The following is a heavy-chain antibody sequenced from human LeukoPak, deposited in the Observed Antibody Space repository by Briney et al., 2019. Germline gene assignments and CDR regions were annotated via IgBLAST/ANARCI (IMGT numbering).Heavy chain of an antibody. D-gene: IGHD5-18*01. Sequence: PSETLSLTCAVYGGSFSGYYWSWIRQPPGKGLEWIGEINHSGSTNYNPSLKSRVTISVDTSKNQFSLKLSSVTAADTAVYYCARGHNGYSYGYRGYYYGMDVWGQGTTVTVSS. CDR2: INHSGST. CDR3: ARGHNGYSYGYRGYYYGMDV. J-gene: IGHJ6*02. V-gene: IGHV4-34*01. CDR1: GGSFSGYY.